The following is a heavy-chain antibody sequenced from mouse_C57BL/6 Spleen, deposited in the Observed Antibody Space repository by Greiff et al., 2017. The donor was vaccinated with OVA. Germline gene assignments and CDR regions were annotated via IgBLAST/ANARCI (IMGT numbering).Heavy chain of an antibody. CDR1: GYTFTDYT. Sequence: QVQLQQSDAELVKPGASVKISCKVSGYTFTDYTIHWVKQRPEHGLEWIGYIYPRDGSTNYNEKFKGKATLTADKSSSTAYMQLNSLTTEDSAVYFYAREDYYGSYWYFDVWGTGTTVTVSS. J-gene: IGHJ1*03. CDR2: IYPRDGST. D-gene: IGHD1-1*01. CDR3: AREDYYGSYWYFDV. V-gene: IGHV1-78*01.